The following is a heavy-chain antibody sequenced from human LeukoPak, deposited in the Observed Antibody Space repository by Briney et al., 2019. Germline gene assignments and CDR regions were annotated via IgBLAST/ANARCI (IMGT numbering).Heavy chain of an antibody. Sequence: GGSLTLSCAASGLTVSSNYMSWVRQAPAKGLEWVSVIYIGGSTYYADSVKGRFAISRDNSKNTLYLQMNSLRAEDTAVYYCARTTNAFDIWGQGTMVTVSS. CDR3: ARTTNAFDI. CDR2: IYIGGST. J-gene: IGHJ3*02. V-gene: IGHV3-53*01. CDR1: GLTVSSNY. D-gene: IGHD1-1*01.